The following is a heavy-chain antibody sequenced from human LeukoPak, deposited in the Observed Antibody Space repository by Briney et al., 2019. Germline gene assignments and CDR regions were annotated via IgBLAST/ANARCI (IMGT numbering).Heavy chain of an antibody. Sequence: PSETLSLTCAVSGYSITRGYSWGWIRQPPGKGLEWIGSIYHSGSFYNPSLKSRVTISVDTSKNQFSLKLSSVTAADTAVYYCARFDYVWETHGMDVFDIWGQGTMVTVSS. J-gene: IGHJ3*02. D-gene: IGHD3-16*01. CDR2: IYHSGS. V-gene: IGHV4-38-2*01. CDR1: GYSITRGYS. CDR3: ARFDYVWETHGMDVFDI.